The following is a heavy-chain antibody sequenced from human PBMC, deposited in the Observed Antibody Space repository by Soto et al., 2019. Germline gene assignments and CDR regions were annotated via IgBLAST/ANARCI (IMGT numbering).Heavy chain of an antibody. J-gene: IGHJ4*02. D-gene: IGHD3-22*01. Sequence: SVKVSCKASGSTVTSYAMHWVRQAPGQRLEWMGWINAGNGNTKYSQKFQGRVTITRDTSASTAYMELSSLRSEDTAVYYCARGSGYYYWDDYWGQGTLVTVSS. CDR2: INAGNGNT. CDR1: GSTVTSYA. V-gene: IGHV1-3*01. CDR3: ARGSGYYYWDDY.